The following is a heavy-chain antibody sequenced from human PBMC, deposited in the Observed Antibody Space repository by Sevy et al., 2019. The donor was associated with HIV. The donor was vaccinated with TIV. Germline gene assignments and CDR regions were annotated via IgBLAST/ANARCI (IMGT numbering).Heavy chain of an antibody. J-gene: IGHJ6*02. V-gene: IGHV3-73*01. CDR3: SRQRVLPWFGEFLDYYFYGMDF. CDR2: IRSKANSYET. D-gene: IGHD3-10*01. CDR1: GFTFSGSA. Sequence: GGSLRLSCAASGFTFSGSAMHWVRQASGKGLEWVGRIRSKANSYETAYAASVKGRFTISRDDSKNTAYLQMNSLKTRDTAVYYCSRQRVLPWFGEFLDYYFYGMDFWGQGTTVTVSS.